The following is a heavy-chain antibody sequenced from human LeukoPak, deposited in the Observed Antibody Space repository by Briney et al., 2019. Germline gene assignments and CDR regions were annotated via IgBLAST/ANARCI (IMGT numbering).Heavy chain of an antibody. Sequence: SETLSPTCTVSGGSISSSSYYWGWIRQPPGKGLEWIGSIYYSGSTYYNPSPKSRVTISVDTSKNQFSLKLSSVTAADTAVYYCAREGTTMAYYMDVWGKGTTVTVSS. CDR2: IYYSGST. CDR3: AREGTTMAYYMDV. CDR1: GGSISSSSYY. J-gene: IGHJ6*03. V-gene: IGHV4-39*07. D-gene: IGHD1-1*01.